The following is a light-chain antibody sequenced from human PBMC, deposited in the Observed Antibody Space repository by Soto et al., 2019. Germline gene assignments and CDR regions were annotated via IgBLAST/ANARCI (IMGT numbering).Light chain of an antibody. CDR3: SAYTNTTAPVV. CDR1: SSDIGGYNS. Sequence: QSALSQPASVSESPGQSITISCTGTSSDIGGYNSVSWYQQHPGKAPKLLIHDVTNRPSGVSNRFSGSKSGNTASLTIAGLQAADEANYYCSAYTNTTAPVVFGGGTKLTVL. CDR2: DVT. J-gene: IGLJ3*02. V-gene: IGLV2-14*03.